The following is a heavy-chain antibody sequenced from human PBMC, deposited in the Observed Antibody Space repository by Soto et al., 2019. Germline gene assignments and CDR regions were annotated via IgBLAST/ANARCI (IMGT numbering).Heavy chain of an antibody. V-gene: IGHV3-66*01. D-gene: IGHD3-10*01. CDR1: AFTVSHNY. J-gene: IGHJ4*02. Sequence: AQLVESGGDRVQPGGSLRLSCSVSAFTVSHNYMSWVRQAPGKGLEWGALIWSGGAIEYVESVRGRFTISRDNSKNTLSLQMSRLIVNDMADEYCGGGPNRGKWGQGPLVPVS. CDR3: GGGPNRGK. CDR2: IWSGGAI.